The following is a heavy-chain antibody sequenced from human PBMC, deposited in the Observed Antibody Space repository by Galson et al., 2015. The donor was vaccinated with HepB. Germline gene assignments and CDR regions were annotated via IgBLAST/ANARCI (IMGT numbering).Heavy chain of an antibody. CDR2: IIPMYGTT. J-gene: IGHJ4*02. CDR1: GGIFTTYA. V-gene: IGHV1-69*06. Sequence: SVKVSCKAAGGIFTTYAISWVRQAPRQGLEWMGSIIPMYGTTSYAQKSQGRVTFSADKSTSTVYMDLGSLRSEDTAVYYCATERELTMGLDWGQGTLVTVSS. CDR3: ATERELTMGLD. D-gene: IGHD5-24*01.